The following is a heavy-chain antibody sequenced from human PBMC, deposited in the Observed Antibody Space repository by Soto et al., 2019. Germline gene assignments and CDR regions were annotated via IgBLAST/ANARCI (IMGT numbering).Heavy chain of an antibody. Sequence: SVKVSCKASGGTFSSYAISWVRQAPGQELEWMGGIIPNFGTANYAQKFQGRVTSTADKSTSTAYMELSRLSSEDTAVYYWAKYYYDSTGYYSDYYYGMDVWGQGTTVTVSS. CDR1: GGTFSSYA. CDR3: AKYYYDSTGYYSDYYYGMDV. CDR2: IIPNFGTA. D-gene: IGHD3-22*01. V-gene: IGHV1-69*06. J-gene: IGHJ6*02.